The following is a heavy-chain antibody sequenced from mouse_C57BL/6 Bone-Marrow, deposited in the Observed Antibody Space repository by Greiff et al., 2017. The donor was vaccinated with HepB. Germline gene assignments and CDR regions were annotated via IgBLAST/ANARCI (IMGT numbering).Heavy chain of an antibody. Sequence: QVQLKQSGPGLVQPSQSLSITCTVSGFSLTSYGVHWVRQSPGKGLEWLGVIWSGGSTDNNAAFISRLSISKDNSKSQVFFKMNSLQADDTAIYYCARRGVVAKDYYAMDYWGQGTSVTVSS. CDR1: GFSLTSYG. CDR2: IWSGGST. CDR3: ARRGVVAKDYYAMDY. D-gene: IGHD1-1*01. V-gene: IGHV2-2*01. J-gene: IGHJ4*01.